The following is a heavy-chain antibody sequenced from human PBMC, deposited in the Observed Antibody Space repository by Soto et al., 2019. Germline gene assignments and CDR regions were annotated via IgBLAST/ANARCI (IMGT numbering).Heavy chain of an antibody. CDR1: GYTFGIYD. CDR2: MNPNSGNT. D-gene: IGHD1-1*01. J-gene: IGHJ4*02. Sequence: ASVNVSCKASGYTFGIYDINWVRQATGQGLEWMGWMNPNSGNTGYAQKFQGRVTMTRNTSISTAYMELSSLRSEDTAVYYCARIMNWNDDFWGQGTLVSVSS. V-gene: IGHV1-8*01. CDR3: ARIMNWNDDF.